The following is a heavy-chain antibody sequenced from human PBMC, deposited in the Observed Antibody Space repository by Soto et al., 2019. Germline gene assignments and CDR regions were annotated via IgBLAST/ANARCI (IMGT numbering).Heavy chain of an antibody. CDR3: ARPLTALTRDAY. CDR1: GFTFSSYA. V-gene: IGHV3-23*01. J-gene: IGHJ4*02. Sequence: ELQLLESGGGLVQPGGSLRLSCAASGFTFSSYAMGWVRQAPGKGLEWVSTISGSGDGTYYADSVKGRFTISRDNSRSTLYLQMNSLRAEDTAVYYCARPLTALTRDAYWGQGTLVTVSS. D-gene: IGHD4-17*01. CDR2: ISGSGDGT.